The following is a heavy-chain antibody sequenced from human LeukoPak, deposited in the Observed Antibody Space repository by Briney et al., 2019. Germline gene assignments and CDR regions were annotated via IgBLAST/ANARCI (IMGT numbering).Heavy chain of an antibody. CDR1: GFTFSSYW. V-gene: IGHV3-74*01. J-gene: IGHJ4*02. Sequence: GGSLRLSCAASGFTFSSYWMHWVRQPPGKGLVWVSRINSDGSNTNYADSVKDRFTISRDNAKNMLFLQMNSLRAEDTAVYYCARDRDYSYDPDYWGQGTLVTVSS. CDR3: ARDRDYSYDPDY. CDR2: INSDGSNT. D-gene: IGHD5-18*01.